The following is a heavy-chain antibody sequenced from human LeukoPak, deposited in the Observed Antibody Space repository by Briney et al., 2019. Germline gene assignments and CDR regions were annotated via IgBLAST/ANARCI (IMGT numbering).Heavy chain of an antibody. Sequence: GGSLRLSCAASGFTSSSYAMHWVRQAPGKGLEWVAVISYDGSNKYYADSVKGRFTISRDNSKNTLYLQMNSLRAEDTAVYYCASSKERNRAYSNYAYYYYYMDVWGKGTTVTVSS. CDR1: GFTSSSYA. CDR2: ISYDGSNK. J-gene: IGHJ6*03. D-gene: IGHD4-11*01. V-gene: IGHV3-30*04. CDR3: ASSKERNRAYSNYAYYYYYMDV.